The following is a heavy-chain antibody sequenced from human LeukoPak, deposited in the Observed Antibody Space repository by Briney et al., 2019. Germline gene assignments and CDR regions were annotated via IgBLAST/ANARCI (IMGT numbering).Heavy chain of an antibody. CDR1: GYTFTSYD. Sequence: GASVKVSCKASGYTFTSYDINWVRQATGQGLEWMGWMNPNSGNTGYTQKFQGRVTMTRNTSISTAYMELSGLRSEDTAVYYCATSYGGIHAEYFQHWGQGTLVTVSS. V-gene: IGHV1-8*01. J-gene: IGHJ1*01. CDR3: ATSYGGIHAEYFQH. D-gene: IGHD4-23*01. CDR2: MNPNSGNT.